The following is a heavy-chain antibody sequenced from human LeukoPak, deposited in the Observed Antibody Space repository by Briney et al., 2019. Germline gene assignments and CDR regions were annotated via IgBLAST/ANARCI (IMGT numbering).Heavy chain of an antibody. CDR2: IYSDGST. CDR3: ARDLGYCSGGSCYVGYFDY. D-gene: IGHD2-15*01. J-gene: IGHJ4*02. V-gene: IGHV3-66*01. Sequence: GGSLRLSCAASGFTLSSNYMSWVRQAPGEGLEWVSLIYSDGSTYYADSVRGRFTISRDNSKNTLYLQMNSLRAEDTAVYFCARDLGYCSGGSCYVGYFDYWGQGTLVTVSS. CDR1: GFTLSSNY.